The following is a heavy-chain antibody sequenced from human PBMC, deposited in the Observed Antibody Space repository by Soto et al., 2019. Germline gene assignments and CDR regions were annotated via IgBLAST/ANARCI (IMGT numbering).Heavy chain of an antibody. V-gene: IGHV5-51*01. CDR2: IYPGDSDT. J-gene: IGHJ6*02. CDR1: GYSFTSYW. CDR3: ARITRNIVVLSSATRWYDGMDI. D-gene: IGHD2-2*01. Sequence: GESLKISCKGSGYSFTSYWIGLVRQMPGKGLEWMGIIYPGDSDTRYSPSFQGQVTISADQSISTAYLQWSSMKASDTAMYYCARITRNIVVLSSATRWYDGMDIWGQGTTVTLS.